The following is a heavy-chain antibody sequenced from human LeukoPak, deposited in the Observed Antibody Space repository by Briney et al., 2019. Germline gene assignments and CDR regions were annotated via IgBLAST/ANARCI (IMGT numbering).Heavy chain of an antibody. D-gene: IGHD3-10*01. CDR2: INPKRGDT. CDR1: GYTFTGYY. J-gene: IGHJ5*02. V-gene: IGHV1-2*02. CDR3: ARDSGTTGEVKFDP. Sequence: ASVKVSCKVSGYTFTGYYMHWVRQAPGQGLEWMGWINPKRGDTNYAQKFQGRVTMTRDTSISTVYMELSRLRSDDTAVYYCARDSGTTGEVKFDPWGQGMLVTVSS.